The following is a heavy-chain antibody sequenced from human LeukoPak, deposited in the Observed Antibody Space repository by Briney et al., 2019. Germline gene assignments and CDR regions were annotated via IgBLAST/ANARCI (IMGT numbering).Heavy chain of an antibody. CDR3: ARGLSTESIYGMDV. CDR1: GFTFSSYS. J-gene: IGHJ6*02. V-gene: IGHV3-21*01. D-gene: IGHD4-17*01. Sequence: PGGSLRLSCAASGFTFSSYSMNWVRQAPGKGLEWVTSISSSSSYIYYADSVKGRFTISRDNAKNSLYLQMNSLRAEDTAVYYCARGLSTESIYGMDVWGQGTTVTVSS. CDR2: ISSSSSYI.